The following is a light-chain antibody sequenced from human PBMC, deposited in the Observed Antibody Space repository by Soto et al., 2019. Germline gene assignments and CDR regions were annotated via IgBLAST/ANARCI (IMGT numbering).Light chain of an antibody. V-gene: IGKV3-11*01. Sequence: IVLTQSPAALSLSLGERVTLPCRASQSVSSNLAWYQQKPGKAPRLLIYGASTRATGIPARFSGSGSGTDFTLTISSLEPEDFAVYYCQQRSNWPPITFGQGTRLEIK. CDR3: QQRSNWPPIT. CDR1: QSVSSN. J-gene: IGKJ5*01. CDR2: GAS.